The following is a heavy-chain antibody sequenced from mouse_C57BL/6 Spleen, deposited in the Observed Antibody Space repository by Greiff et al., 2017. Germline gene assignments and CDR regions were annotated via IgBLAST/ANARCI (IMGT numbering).Heavy chain of an antibody. Sequence: EVQLQQSGPELVKPGASVKISCKASGYSFTGYYMNWVKQSPEKSLEWIGEINPSTGGTTYNQKFKAKATLTVDKSSSTAYMQLKSLTSEDSAVYYCARLEGAMDYWGQGTSVTVSS. CDR1: GYSFTGYY. CDR2: INPSTGGT. CDR3: ARLEGAMDY. D-gene: IGHD3-3*01. J-gene: IGHJ4*01. V-gene: IGHV1-42*01.